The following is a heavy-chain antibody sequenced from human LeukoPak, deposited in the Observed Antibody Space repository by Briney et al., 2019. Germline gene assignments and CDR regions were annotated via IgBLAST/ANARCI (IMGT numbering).Heavy chain of an antibody. V-gene: IGHV1-3*01. D-gene: IGHD2-2*01. CDR1: GYTFINFV. CDR3: ARAIEEIVVVPATDNWFDP. CDR2: INAGNGNT. J-gene: IGHJ5*02. Sequence: ASVKVSCKASGYTFINFVMHWVRQAPGQRLEWMGWINAGNGNTKYSQKFQGRVTITRDTSASTAYMELSSLRSEDTAVYYCARAIEEIVVVPATDNWFDPWGQGTLVTVSS.